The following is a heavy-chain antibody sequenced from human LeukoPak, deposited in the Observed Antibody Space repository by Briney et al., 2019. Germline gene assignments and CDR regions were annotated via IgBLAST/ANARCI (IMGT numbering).Heavy chain of an antibody. D-gene: IGHD4-17*01. J-gene: IGHJ6*02. V-gene: IGHV3-30-3*01. CDR1: GFTFSSYA. Sequence: PGRSLRLSCAASGFTFSSYAMHWVRQAPGKGLEWVAVISYDGSNKYYADSVKGRFTISRDNSKNTLYLRMNSLRAEDTAVYYCARADYGDYIYYYYYGMDVWGQGTTVTVSS. CDR3: ARADYGDYIYYYYYGMDV. CDR2: ISYDGSNK.